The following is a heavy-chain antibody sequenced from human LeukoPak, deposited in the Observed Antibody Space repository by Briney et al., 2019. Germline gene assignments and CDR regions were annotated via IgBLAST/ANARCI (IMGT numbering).Heavy chain of an antibody. Sequence: PGRSLRLSCAASGFXFSSYGIHWVRQAPGKGLEWVAVISNDGSNKYYADSVKGRFTISRDNSKNTLYLQMNSLRAEDTAVYYCAKETGRWELEWGQGTLVTVSS. D-gene: IGHD1-26*01. V-gene: IGHV3-30*18. CDR1: GFXFSSYG. J-gene: IGHJ4*02. CDR3: AKETGRWELE. CDR2: ISNDGSNK.